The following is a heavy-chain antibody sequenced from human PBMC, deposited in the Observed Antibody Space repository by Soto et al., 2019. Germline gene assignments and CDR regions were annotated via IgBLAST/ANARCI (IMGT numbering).Heavy chain of an antibody. V-gene: IGHV3-30-3*01. Sequence: QVQLVESGGGVVQPGRSLRLSCAASGFTFSSYVMHWVRQAPGKGLEWVAVISYDGSNKYYADSVKGRFTISRDNSKNTLYLQMNSLRAEDTAVYYCARDPVLEAAAFRRVGGMDVWGQGTTVTVSS. CDR3: ARDPVLEAAAFRRVGGMDV. CDR2: ISYDGSNK. D-gene: IGHD6-13*01. CDR1: GFTFSSYV. J-gene: IGHJ6*02.